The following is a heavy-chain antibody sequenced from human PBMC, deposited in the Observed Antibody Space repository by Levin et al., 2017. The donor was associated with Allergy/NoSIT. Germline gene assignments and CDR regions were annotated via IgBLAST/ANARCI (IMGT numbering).Heavy chain of an antibody. CDR2: IWYDGSNK. CDR1: GFTFSSYG. CDR3: ARTGGYCSGGSCYSGYFDY. J-gene: IGHJ4*02. Sequence: PGGSLRLSCAASGFTFSSYGMHWVRQAPGKGLEWVAIIWYDGSNKYYVDSVKGRFTISRDNSKNTLYLQMDSLRAEDTAVYYCARTGGYCSGGSCYSGYFDYWGQGTLVTVSS. V-gene: IGHV3-33*01. D-gene: IGHD2-15*01.